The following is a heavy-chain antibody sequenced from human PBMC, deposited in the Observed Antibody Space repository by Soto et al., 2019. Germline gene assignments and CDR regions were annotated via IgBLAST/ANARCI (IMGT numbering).Heavy chain of an antibody. CDR1: GYXSTSHW. Sequence: EXLKICCKGSGYXSTSHWLIGMRHMAGKGLELIGMSDPSYSYTNYSPSFQGHVTISADKSISTAYLQWSSMKASDTAMYYCARHRVRGLQYDMDVWGQGATATVSS. CDR2: SDPSYSYT. D-gene: IGHD3-10*01. V-gene: IGHV5-10-1*01. J-gene: IGHJ6*02. CDR3: ARHRVRGLQYDMDV.